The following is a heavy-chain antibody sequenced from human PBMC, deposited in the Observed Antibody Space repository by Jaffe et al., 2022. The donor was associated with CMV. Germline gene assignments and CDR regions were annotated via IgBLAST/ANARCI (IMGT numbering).Heavy chain of an antibody. V-gene: IGHV1-3*01. Sequence: QVQLVQSGAEVKKPGASVKVSCKASGYLFSHYALHWVRQAPGQGLEWMGWISGGSGFTKHSETFQDRVTITWDTSASTGYMELSSLRHEDTAVYYCARAAEGRSTDFFWGWFDTWGQGTRVTVSS. CDR2: ISGGSGFT. D-gene: IGHD6-13*01. CDR1: GYLFSHYA. CDR3: ARAAEGRSTDFFWGWFDT. J-gene: IGHJ5*02.